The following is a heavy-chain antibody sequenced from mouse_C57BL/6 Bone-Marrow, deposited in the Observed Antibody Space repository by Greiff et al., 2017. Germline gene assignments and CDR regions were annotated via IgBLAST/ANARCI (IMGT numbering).Heavy chain of an antibody. Sequence: QVQLQQPGAELVKPGASVKMSCKASGYTFTSYWITWVKQRPGQGLEWIGDIYPGSGSTNYNEKFKSKATLTVDTSSSTAYMQLSSLTSEDSAVYYCAREGKFSATVVPFDYWGQGTTLTVSS. D-gene: IGHD1-1*01. J-gene: IGHJ2*01. CDR1: GYTFTSYW. CDR2: IYPGSGST. CDR3: AREGKFSATVVPFDY. V-gene: IGHV1-55*01.